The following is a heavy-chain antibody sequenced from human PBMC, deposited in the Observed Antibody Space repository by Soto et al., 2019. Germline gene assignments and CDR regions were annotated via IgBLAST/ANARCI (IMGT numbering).Heavy chain of an antibody. D-gene: IGHD3-22*01. Sequence: GGSLRLSCAASGFTFSSYAMSWVRQAPGKGLEWVSAISGSGGSTYYADSVKGRFTISRDNSKNTLYLQMNSLRAEDTAVYYCAKDLGDSSGYYSYYFDYWGQGTLVTVSS. CDR1: GFTFSSYA. J-gene: IGHJ4*02. CDR2: ISGSGGST. V-gene: IGHV3-23*01. CDR3: AKDLGDSSGYYSYYFDY.